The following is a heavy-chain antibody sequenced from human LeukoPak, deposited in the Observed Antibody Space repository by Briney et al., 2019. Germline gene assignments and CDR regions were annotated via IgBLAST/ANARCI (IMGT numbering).Heavy chain of an antibody. CDR3: ARSLDYLYGMDV. D-gene: IGHD3/OR15-3a*01. CDR2: IYTSGST. V-gene: IGHV4-61*02. CDR1: GGSISSGSYY. Sequence: SETLSLTCTVSGGSISSGSYYWSWNRQPAGKGLEWIGRIYTSGSTNYNPSLKSRVTISVDTSKNQFSLKLSSVTAADTAVYYCARSLDYLYGMDVWGQGTTVTVSS. J-gene: IGHJ6*02.